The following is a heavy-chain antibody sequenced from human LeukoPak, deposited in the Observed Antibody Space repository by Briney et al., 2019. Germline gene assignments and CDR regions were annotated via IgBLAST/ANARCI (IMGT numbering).Heavy chain of an antibody. J-gene: IGHJ4*02. V-gene: IGHV1-69*06. D-gene: IGHD3-10*01. CDR3: ASSEMVRGDIDRTTC. Sequence: GASVKVSCKASGGTFNSYAISWVRQAPGQGGEGMGGIIPIFGTANYAQKFQGRVTITADKSTRTAYMELSSLRSEDTAVYYCASSEMVRGDIDRTTCWGQGTLVTVSS. CDR1: GGTFNSYA. CDR2: IIPIFGTA.